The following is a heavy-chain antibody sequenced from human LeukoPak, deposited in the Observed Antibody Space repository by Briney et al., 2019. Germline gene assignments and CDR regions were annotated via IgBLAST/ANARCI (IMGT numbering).Heavy chain of an antibody. D-gene: IGHD2-15*01. Sequence: PGGSLRLSCAVSGVTLSNYGMTWVRQAPGKGLEWVAGISGSGGGSNYADSVKGRFTISRDNSKNTLFLQMNSLRAEDTAIYYCAKADLATCAGGTCYFFDHWGQGILVTVSS. CDR3: AKADLATCAGGTCYFFDH. V-gene: IGHV3-23*01. CDR2: ISGSGGGS. CDR1: GVTLSNYG. J-gene: IGHJ4*02.